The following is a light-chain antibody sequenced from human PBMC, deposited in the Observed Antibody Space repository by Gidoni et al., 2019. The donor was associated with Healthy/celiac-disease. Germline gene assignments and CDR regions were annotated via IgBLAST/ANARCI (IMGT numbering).Light chain of an antibody. Sequence: DIQMPQSPSSLSASVGDRVTITCRASQSISSYLNWYQQKPGKAPKRLIYAASSLQSGVPSRFSGSGSGTDFTLTISSLQPEEFATYYCQQSYSTPFTFGPGTKVDIK. CDR2: AAS. J-gene: IGKJ3*01. CDR1: QSISSY. CDR3: QQSYSTPFT. V-gene: IGKV1-39*01.